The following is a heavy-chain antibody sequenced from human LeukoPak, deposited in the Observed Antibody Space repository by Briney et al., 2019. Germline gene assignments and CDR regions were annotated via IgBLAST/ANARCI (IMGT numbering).Heavy chain of an antibody. J-gene: IGHJ5*02. CDR3: ARDPYSSSWYRGNNWFDP. D-gene: IGHD6-13*01. Sequence: PSETLSLTCTVSGGSISSGDYYWSWIRQPPGKGLEWIGYIYYSGSTYYTPSLRGRVTISVDTSKNQFSLNLSSVTAADTAVYYCARDPYSSSWYRGNNWFDPWGQGTLVTVSS. CDR2: IYYSGST. CDR1: GGSISSGDYY. V-gene: IGHV4-30-4*01.